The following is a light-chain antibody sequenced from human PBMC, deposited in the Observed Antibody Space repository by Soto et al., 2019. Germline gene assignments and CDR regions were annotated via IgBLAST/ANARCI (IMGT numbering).Light chain of an antibody. V-gene: IGLV2-14*03. Sequence: QSALTQPASVSGSPGQSIAISCTGTSSDVGNYNYVSWHQHHPGKAPKLMINDVSNRPSGVSSRFSGSKSGNTASLTISGLQAEDEADYYCSSYTCSDTYVFGTGTQVTVL. J-gene: IGLJ1*01. CDR1: SSDVGNYNY. CDR2: DVS. CDR3: SSYTCSDTYV.